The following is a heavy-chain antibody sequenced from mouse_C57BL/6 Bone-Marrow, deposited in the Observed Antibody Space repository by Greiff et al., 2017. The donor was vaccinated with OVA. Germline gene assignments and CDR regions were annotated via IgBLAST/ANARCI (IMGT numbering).Heavy chain of an antibody. Sequence: QVHVKQPGTELVKPGASVKLSCKASGYTFTSYWMHWVKQRPGQGLEWIGNINPSNGGTNYNEKFKSKATLTVDKSSSTAYMQLSSLTSEDSAVYYCARFYYGSSRTDAMDYWGQRTSVTVSS. D-gene: IGHD1-1*01. CDR3: ARFYYGSSRTDAMDY. V-gene: IGHV1-53*01. CDR2: INPSNGGT. J-gene: IGHJ4*01. CDR1: GYTFTSYW.